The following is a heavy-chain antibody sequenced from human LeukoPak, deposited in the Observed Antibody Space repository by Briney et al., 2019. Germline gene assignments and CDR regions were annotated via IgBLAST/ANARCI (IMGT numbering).Heavy chain of an antibody. D-gene: IGHD6-25*01. CDR2: INYTGST. V-gene: IGHV4-34*01. CDR1: GGSFSGFY. CDR3: ARVAGYLPTRWFDP. Sequence: SDTLSLTCAVYGGSFSGFYWSWIRHVPGKGLEWIGEINYTGSTSYNPSLKSRVTISVDTPQNQFFLLLTSVTAADTAVYYCARVAGYLPTRWFDPWGQGTLVTVSS. J-gene: IGHJ5*02.